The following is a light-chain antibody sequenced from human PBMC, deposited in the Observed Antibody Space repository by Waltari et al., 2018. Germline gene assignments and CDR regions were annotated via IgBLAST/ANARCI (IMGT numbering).Light chain of an antibody. V-gene: IGLV2-14*01. CDR2: EVS. Sequence: QSALTQPASVSGSPGQSIPLPCTGTTRAVGSNKYVSWFQQHPGKAPKLMIYEVSNRPSGVSYRFSGSKSGNTASLTISGLQAEDEADYYCTSYTIATWVFGGGTKLTVL. CDR1: TRAVGSNKY. J-gene: IGLJ3*02. CDR3: TSYTIATWV.